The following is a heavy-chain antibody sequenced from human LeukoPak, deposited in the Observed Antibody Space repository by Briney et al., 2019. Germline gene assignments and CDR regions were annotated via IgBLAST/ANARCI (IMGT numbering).Heavy chain of an antibody. CDR3: ARVDPDSSSTLEVFDY. D-gene: IGHD6-6*01. CDR1: GDSMSNYY. J-gene: IGHJ4*02. CDR2: IYYSGST. V-gene: IGHV4-59*01. Sequence: SETLSLTCTVSGDSMSNYYWSWIRQPPGKGLEWIGYIYYSGSTNYNPSLKSRVTISVDTSKNQFSLKLSSVTAADTAVYYCARVDPDSSSTLEVFDYWGQGTLVTVSS.